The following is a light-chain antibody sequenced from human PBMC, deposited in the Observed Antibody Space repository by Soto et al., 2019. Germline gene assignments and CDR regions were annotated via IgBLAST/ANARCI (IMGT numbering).Light chain of an antibody. J-gene: IGLJ3*02. CDR3: ASWDDSLVGWV. Sequence: QSVLAQPSSASGTPGQRVTISCSGSRSNIGGNAVNWYRQLPGTAPKLLIYTNNQRPSGVPDRFSGSKSGTSASLAISGLQSADEANYFCASWDDSLVGWVFGGGTKLTVL. CDR2: TNN. V-gene: IGLV1-44*01. CDR1: RSNIGGNA.